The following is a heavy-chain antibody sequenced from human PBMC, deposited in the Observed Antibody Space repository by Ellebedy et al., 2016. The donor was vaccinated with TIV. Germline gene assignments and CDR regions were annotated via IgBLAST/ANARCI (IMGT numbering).Heavy chain of an antibody. J-gene: IGHJ4*02. D-gene: IGHD5-18*01. CDR1: GFTFSPYA. Sequence: GESLKISCAASGFTFSPYAMAWVRQAPGKGLEWVSGIVGSGSQKYADSVKGRFTISRDNSKRTVDLQMNSLRAEDKAIYFCAKDRTSGDGYWVFDNWGQGTLVSVSS. CDR3: AKDRTSGDGYWVFDN. V-gene: IGHV3-23*01. CDR2: IVGSGS.